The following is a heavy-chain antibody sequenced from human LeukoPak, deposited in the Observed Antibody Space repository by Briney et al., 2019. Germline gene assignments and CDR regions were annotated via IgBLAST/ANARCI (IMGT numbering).Heavy chain of an antibody. CDR1: GFTFSSYW. CDR3: ARSSSWFDAFDI. J-gene: IGHJ3*02. Sequence: GGSLRLSCAASGFTFSSYWMHWVRQAPGKGLVWVSRINSDGSSTSYADSVKCRFTISRDNAKNTLYLQMNSLRAEDTAVYYCARSSSWFDAFDIWGQGTMVTVSS. CDR2: INSDGSST. V-gene: IGHV3-74*01. D-gene: IGHD6-13*01.